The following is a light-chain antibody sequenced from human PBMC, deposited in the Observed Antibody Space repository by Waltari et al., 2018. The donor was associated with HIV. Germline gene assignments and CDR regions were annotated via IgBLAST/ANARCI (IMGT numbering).Light chain of an antibody. V-gene: IGLV2-11*01. J-gene: IGLJ1*01. Sequence: QSALTQPRSVSGSPGQSVTISCTGSASDVGGYHYVSWYQQQPGKAPKLLIYDVNKRPSGVPDRFSGSKAGHTAALTSSGLQTEDEAEYYCCSYAGSSYVFGTETKVTVL. CDR1: ASDVGGYHY. CDR2: DVN. CDR3: CSYAGSSYV.